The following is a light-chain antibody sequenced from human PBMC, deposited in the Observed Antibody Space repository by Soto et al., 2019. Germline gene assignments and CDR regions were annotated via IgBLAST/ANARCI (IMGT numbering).Light chain of an antibody. Sequence: DIQMTQSPSTLSASVGDRVTITCRASQSISSWLAWYQQKPGKAPKLLIYDASSLESGVPSRFSGSGSGTKFPLTITSLQPDDFATYYCQQYNSYSQTLGQGTKVDIK. J-gene: IGKJ1*01. CDR1: QSISSW. CDR3: QQYNSYSQT. CDR2: DAS. V-gene: IGKV1-5*01.